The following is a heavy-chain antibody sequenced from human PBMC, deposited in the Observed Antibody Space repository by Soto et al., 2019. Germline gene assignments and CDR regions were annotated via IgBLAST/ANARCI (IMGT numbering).Heavy chain of an antibody. CDR1: GFSFDTYA. Sequence: EAQLLESGGGLVQPGGSLRLSCAASGFSFDTYAMSWVRQAPGKGLEWVSSISGSGGNTYYADSVKGRFTISRDNSKNILSPLMTSLRAEDTALYYCAKLGMTTINRDYWGQGTQVTVSS. V-gene: IGHV3-23*01. CDR3: AKLGMTTINRDY. J-gene: IGHJ4*02. D-gene: IGHD5-12*01. CDR2: ISGSGGNT.